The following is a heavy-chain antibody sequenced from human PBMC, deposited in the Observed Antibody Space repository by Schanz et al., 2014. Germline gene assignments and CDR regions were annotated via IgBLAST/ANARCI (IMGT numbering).Heavy chain of an antibody. CDR1: GFTFSKYG. CDR3: VRLDVHDY. D-gene: IGHD3-16*01. Sequence: VQLLQSGGALVQPGRSLRLSCAASGFTFSKYGVHWVRQAPGKGLEWVGRITNKPNNYNTEYAASVKGRFTISRDDSRNSLYLQMSSLKTEDTAVYYCVRLDVHDYWGQGTLVTVSS. J-gene: IGHJ4*02. CDR2: ITNKPNNYNT. V-gene: IGHV3-72*01.